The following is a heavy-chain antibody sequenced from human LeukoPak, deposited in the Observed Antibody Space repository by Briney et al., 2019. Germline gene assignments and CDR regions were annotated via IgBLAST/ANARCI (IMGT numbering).Heavy chain of an antibody. J-gene: IGHJ4*02. Sequence: SETLSLTCTVSGDSISSSTYSTTYYWGWIRQPPGKGLEWIGSITYSGTTHYNASLKSRVTISVDTSKNQFSLRLSSVTAADTAVYYCASAVAGTIGYWGQGTLVTVSS. CDR2: ITYSGTT. CDR3: ASAVAGTIGY. CDR1: GDSISSSTYSTTYY. V-gene: IGHV4-39*01. D-gene: IGHD6-19*01.